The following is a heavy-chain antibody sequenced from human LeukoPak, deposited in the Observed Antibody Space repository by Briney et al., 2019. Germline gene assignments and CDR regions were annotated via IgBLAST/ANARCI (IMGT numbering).Heavy chain of an antibody. J-gene: IGHJ4*02. Sequence: GRSLRLSCAASGFTFSNAWMSWVRQAPGKGLEWVGRIKSKTDGGTTDYAAPVKGRFTISRDDSKNTLYLQMNSLKTEDTAVYYCTTPRGSGSYYHLDYWGQGTLVTVSS. CDR1: GFTFSNAW. D-gene: IGHD3-10*01. V-gene: IGHV3-15*01. CDR2: IKSKTDGGTT. CDR3: TTPRGSGSYYHLDY.